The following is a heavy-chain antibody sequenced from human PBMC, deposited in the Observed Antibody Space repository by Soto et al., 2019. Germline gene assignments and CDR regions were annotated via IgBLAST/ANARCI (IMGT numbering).Heavy chain of an antibody. J-gene: IGHJ6*02. D-gene: IGHD2-15*01. CDR1: GYTVTSYG. CDR2: ISAYNGNT. CDR3: ARDRVVVVAATIIYYYHGMDV. Sequence: GASVEVSCTSSGYTVTSYGISGLRQNPGQGLEWMGWISAYNGNTNYAQKLQGRVTMTTDTSTSTAYMELRSLRSEDTAVYYCARDRVVVVAATIIYYYHGMDVWGQGTTVTVSS. V-gene: IGHV1-18*01.